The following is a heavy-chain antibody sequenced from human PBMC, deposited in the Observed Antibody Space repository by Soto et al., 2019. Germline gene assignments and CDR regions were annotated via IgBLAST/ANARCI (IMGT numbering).Heavy chain of an antibody. CDR1: GFTFSSYA. V-gene: IGHV3-23*01. CDR2: ISGSGGST. J-gene: IGHJ3*02. Sequence: GGSLRLSFANSGFTFSSYAMSCVRQSPGKGLEWVSVISGSGGSTYYADSVKGRFTISRDNSKNTLYLQMNSLRAEDTAIYYCARKGPPRDAFDIWGQGTMVTVSS. CDR3: ARKGPPRDAFDI.